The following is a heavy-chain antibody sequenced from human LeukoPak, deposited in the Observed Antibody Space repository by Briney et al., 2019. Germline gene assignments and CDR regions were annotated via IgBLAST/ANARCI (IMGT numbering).Heavy chain of an antibody. Sequence: SETLSLTCTVSGGSISSGGYYWSWIRQPPGKGLEWIGYIYHSGSTYYNPSLKSRVTISVDRSKNQFSLKLSSVTAADTAVYYCARTQSAYYYYYMDVWGKGTTVTVSS. CDR1: GGSISSGGYY. J-gene: IGHJ6*03. CDR2: IYHSGST. V-gene: IGHV4-30-2*01. CDR3: ARTQSAYYYYYMDV. D-gene: IGHD3-3*01.